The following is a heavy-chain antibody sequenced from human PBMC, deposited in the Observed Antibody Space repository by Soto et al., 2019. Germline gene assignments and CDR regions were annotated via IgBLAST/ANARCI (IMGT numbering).Heavy chain of an antibody. J-gene: IGHJ6*02. CDR1: GYSFSDYG. CDR3: ARYGYSSGWYLGTGMDV. CDR2: ISTYNGNT. D-gene: IGHD6-19*01. Sequence: QVQLVQSGAEVKKPGASLKVSCQASGYSFSDYGIAWVRQAHGQGLAWVGWISTYNGNTNYAQKFQGRVTMTTDTSANTAYMELRSLRSDDTAMYYCARYGYSSGWYLGTGMDVWGQGTPVTVSS. V-gene: IGHV1-18*04.